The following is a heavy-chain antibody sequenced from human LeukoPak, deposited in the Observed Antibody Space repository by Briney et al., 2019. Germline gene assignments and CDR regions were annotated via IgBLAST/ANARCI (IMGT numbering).Heavy chain of an antibody. V-gene: IGHV3-21*01. Sequence: GGSLRLSCAASGFTFSSYSMNWVRQAPGKGLEWVSSISSSSSYIYYADSVKGRLTISRDNAKNSLYLQMNSLRAEDTAVYYCARDLMIVVLTNAFDIWGQGTMVTVSS. CDR1: GFTFSSYS. CDR2: ISSSSSYI. CDR3: ARDLMIVVLTNAFDI. D-gene: IGHD3-22*01. J-gene: IGHJ3*02.